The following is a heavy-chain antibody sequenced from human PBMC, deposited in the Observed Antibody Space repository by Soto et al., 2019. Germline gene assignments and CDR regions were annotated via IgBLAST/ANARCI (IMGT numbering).Heavy chain of an antibody. J-gene: IGHJ6*02. D-gene: IGHD5-18*01. CDR1: GDSVSSNSAA. Sequence: SQTLSLTCAISGDSVSSNSAAWNWIRQSPSRGLEWLGRTYYRSKWYNDYAVSVKSRITINPDTSKNQFSLQLNSVTPEDTAVCYCARDRGYGNYYYYYGMDVWGQGTTVTVSS. CDR2: TYYRSKWYN. V-gene: IGHV6-1*01. CDR3: ARDRGYGNYYYYYGMDV.